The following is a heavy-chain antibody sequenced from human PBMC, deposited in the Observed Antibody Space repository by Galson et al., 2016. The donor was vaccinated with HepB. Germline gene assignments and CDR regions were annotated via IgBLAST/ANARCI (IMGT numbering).Heavy chain of an antibody. CDR3: ARMGAVTDY. D-gene: IGHD4/OR15-4a*01. J-gene: IGHJ4*01. CDR2: INHGGYT. CDR1: GGSFRDYY. V-gene: IGHV4-34*01. Sequence: SETLSLTCAVYGGSFRDYYWTWIRQLPGKGLEWIGEINHGGYTNYNPSPKSRVPISVDTSKNQFFLNPNSVTAADTTIYYCARMGAVTDYWGRGPLVTRSS.